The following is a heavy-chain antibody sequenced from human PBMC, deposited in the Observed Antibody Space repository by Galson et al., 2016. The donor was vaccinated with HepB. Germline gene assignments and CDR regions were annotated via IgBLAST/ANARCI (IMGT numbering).Heavy chain of an antibody. CDR2: ISGSGSNT. V-gene: IGHV3-23*01. D-gene: IGHD2-8*01. CDR3: AKGGLYGPCFGYFDL. Sequence: SLRLSCAASGFPFRSSTMHWVRQAPGKGLEWVSGISGSGSNTHYGDSVKGRFTISRDNSKHALHLDMNSLRAEDTAIYYCAKGGLYGPCFGYFDLWGRGTLVTGSS. CDR1: GFPFRSST. J-gene: IGHJ2*01.